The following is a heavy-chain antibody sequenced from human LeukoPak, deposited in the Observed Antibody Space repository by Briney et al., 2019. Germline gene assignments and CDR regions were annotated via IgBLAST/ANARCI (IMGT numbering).Heavy chain of an antibody. CDR1: GYTFTSYY. D-gene: IGHD6-19*01. V-gene: IGHV1-46*01. Sequence: ASVTVSCKASGYTFTSYYMHWVRQAPGQGLEWMGIINPSGGSTSYAQKFQGRVTMTRDTSTSTVYMELSSLRSEDTAVYYCARGVLHTGGSGWYGDYFDYWGQGTLVTVSS. CDR2: INPSGGST. CDR3: ARGVLHTGGSGWYGDYFDY. J-gene: IGHJ4*02.